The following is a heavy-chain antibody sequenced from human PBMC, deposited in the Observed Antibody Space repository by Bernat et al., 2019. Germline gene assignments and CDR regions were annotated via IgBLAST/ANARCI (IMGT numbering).Heavy chain of an antibody. CDR2: ISAYNGNT. J-gene: IGHJ4*02. CDR1: GYTFTSYG. V-gene: IGHV1-18*01. CDR3: ARAIIDYDILTVILGFDY. Sequence: QVQLVQSGAEVKKPGASVKVSCKASGYTFTSYGISWVRQALGQGLVWMGWISAYNGNTNYAQKLQGRVTMTTDTSTSTAYMELRSLRSDDTAVYYGARAIIDYDILTVILGFDYWGQGTLVTVSS. D-gene: IGHD3-9*01.